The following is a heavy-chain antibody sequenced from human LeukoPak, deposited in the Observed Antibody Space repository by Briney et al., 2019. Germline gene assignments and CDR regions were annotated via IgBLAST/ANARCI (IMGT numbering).Heavy chain of an antibody. CDR2: INHSGST. CDR3: ARTVPASALDY. Sequence: SETLSLTCAVYGGSFSGYYWSWIRQPPGKGLEWIGEINHSGSTNYNPSLKSRVTISVDTSKNQFSLKLSSVTAADTAVYYCARTVPASALDYWGQETLVTVSS. V-gene: IGHV4-34*01. J-gene: IGHJ4*02. CDR1: GGSFSGYY.